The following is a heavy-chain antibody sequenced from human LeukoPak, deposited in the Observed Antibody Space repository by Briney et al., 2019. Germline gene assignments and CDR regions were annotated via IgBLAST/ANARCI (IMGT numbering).Heavy chain of an antibody. J-gene: IGHJ3*02. D-gene: IGHD5-24*01. V-gene: IGHV3-33*01. CDR2: IWYDGGNE. CDR1: GFVFSTYG. CDR3: VREGYNLNAFDI. Sequence: PGGSLRLSCAASGFVFSTYGMHWVRQSPGKGLEWVAHIWYDGGNEYYADSVKGRFTISRDNSKNTLYLQMDSLRADESAVYYCVREGYNLNAFDIWGQGTRVTVSS.